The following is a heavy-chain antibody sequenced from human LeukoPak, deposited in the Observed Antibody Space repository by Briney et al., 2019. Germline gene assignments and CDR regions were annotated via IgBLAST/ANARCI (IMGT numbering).Heavy chain of an antibody. Sequence: SETLSLTCAVYGGSFSGYYWSWIRQPPGKGLEWIGEINHSGSTNYNPSLKSRVTISVDTSKNQFSLKLSSVTAADTAVYYCARAHYGGNSGAFDYWGKGTLVTVSS. CDR1: GGSFSGYY. D-gene: IGHD4-23*01. V-gene: IGHV4-34*01. CDR2: INHSGST. CDR3: ARAHYGGNSGAFDY. J-gene: IGHJ4*02.